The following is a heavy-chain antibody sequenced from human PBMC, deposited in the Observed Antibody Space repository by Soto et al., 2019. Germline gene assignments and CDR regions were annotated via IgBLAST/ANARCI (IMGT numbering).Heavy chain of an antibody. CDR3: ARLSPRHAFEI. CDR1: GGSISSGDYY. Sequence: SGTLSLTCTVSGGSISSGDYYWSWIRQPPGKGLEWIGYIYYSGGTYYNPSLQGRVTMTTDTSTSTAYMELRSLRSDDTAVYYCARLSPRHAFEIWGQGTMVTVSS. J-gene: IGHJ3*02. CDR2: IYYSGGT. V-gene: IGHV4-30-4*02.